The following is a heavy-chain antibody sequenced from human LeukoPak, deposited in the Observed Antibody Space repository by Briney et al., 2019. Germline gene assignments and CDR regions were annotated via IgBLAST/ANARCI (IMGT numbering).Heavy chain of an antibody. Sequence: ASVKVSCKASGYTFTDYYIHWVRQAPGQGLEWMGRINPNRGGSNYGQKFQGRATMTRHTSISTAYMELRRLTSDDTAVYFCARVRFGELAFDYWGQGTLVTVSS. CDR1: GYTFTDYY. CDR2: INPNRGGS. D-gene: IGHD3-10*01. J-gene: IGHJ4*02. CDR3: ARVRFGELAFDY. V-gene: IGHV1-2*06.